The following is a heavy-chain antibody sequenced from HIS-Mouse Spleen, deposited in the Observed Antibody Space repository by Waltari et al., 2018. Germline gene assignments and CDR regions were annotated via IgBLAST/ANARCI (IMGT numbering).Heavy chain of an antibody. CDR3: ARVQGSSDAFDI. CDR2: ISYDGSNK. D-gene: IGHD6-6*01. J-gene: IGHJ3*02. Sequence: QVQLVESGGGVVQPGRSLRLSCAASGFTFSSYAMHWVRQAPGKGLEGVAVISYDGSNKYYADSVKGRFTISRDNSKNTLYLQMNSLRAEDTAVYYCARVQGSSDAFDIWGQGTMVTVSS. CDR1: GFTFSSYA. V-gene: IGHV3-30*04.